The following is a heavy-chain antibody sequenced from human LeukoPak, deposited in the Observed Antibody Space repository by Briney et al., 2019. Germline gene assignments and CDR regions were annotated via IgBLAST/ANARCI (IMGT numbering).Heavy chain of an antibody. Sequence: PSETLSLTYTVSGGSISSSSYYWGWIRHPPGKGLEWIGSIYYSGSTYYNPSLKSRVTISVDTSKNQFSLKLSSVTAADTAVYYCARADRIAARPGYFDYWGQGTLVIVSS. D-gene: IGHD6-6*01. V-gene: IGHV4-39*07. J-gene: IGHJ4*02. CDR2: IYYSGST. CDR1: GGSISSSSYY. CDR3: ARADRIAARPGYFDY.